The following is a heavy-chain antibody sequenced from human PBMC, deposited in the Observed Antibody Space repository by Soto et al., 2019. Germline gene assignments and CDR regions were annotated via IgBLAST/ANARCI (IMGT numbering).Heavy chain of an antibody. J-gene: IGHJ6*03. CDR3: ARVWRGDFWSGPEIYYYMDV. V-gene: IGHV3-66*01. CDR2: IYSGGST. D-gene: IGHD3-3*01. CDR1: GFTVSSNY. Sequence: GGSLRLSCAASGFTVSSNYMSWVRQAPGKGLEWVSVIYSGGSTYYADSVKGRFTISRNNSKNTLYLQMNSLRAEDTAVYDCARVWRGDFWSGPEIYYYMDVWGKGTTVTVSS.